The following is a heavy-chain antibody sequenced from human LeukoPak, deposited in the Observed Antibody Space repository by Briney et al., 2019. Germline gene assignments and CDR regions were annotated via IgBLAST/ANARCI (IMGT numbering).Heavy chain of an antibody. CDR2: IYHSGST. V-gene: IGHV4-30-2*01. CDR3: ARAGSGSYYNGVNWFDP. CDR1: GGSISSGGYS. D-gene: IGHD3-10*01. J-gene: IGHJ5*02. Sequence: SETLSLTCAVSGGSISSGGYSWSWLRQPPGTGLEWIGYIYHSGSTYYNPSLKSRVTISVDRSKNQFSLKLSSVTAADTAVYYCARAGSGSYYNGVNWFDPWGQGTLVTVSS.